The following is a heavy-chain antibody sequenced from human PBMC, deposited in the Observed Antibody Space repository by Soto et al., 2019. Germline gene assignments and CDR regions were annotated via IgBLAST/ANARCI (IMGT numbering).Heavy chain of an antibody. Sequence: QVQLVQSGGEVKKPGASVKVSCKASGYTFTSYGISWVRQAPGQGLEWMGWTSAYMVTNYAQKFQGRVTMTTDTSTSTAYMALRSLRSDDTAVYYCARDSSGRANFDYWGQGTLVTVSS. CDR2: TSAYMVT. D-gene: IGHD6-19*01. J-gene: IGHJ4*02. CDR3: ARDSSGRANFDY. V-gene: IGHV1-18*01. CDR1: GYTFTSYG.